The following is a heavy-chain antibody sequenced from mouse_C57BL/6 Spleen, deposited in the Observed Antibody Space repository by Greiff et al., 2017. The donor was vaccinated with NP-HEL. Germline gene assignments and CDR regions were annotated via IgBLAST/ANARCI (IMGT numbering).Heavy chain of an antibody. CDR3: ARQGDYYGSSSWFAY. CDR2: ISGGGGNT. V-gene: IGHV5-9*01. CDR1: GFTFSSYT. D-gene: IGHD1-1*01. Sequence: EVHLVESGGGLVKPGGSLKLSCAASGFTFSSYTMSWVRQTPEKRLEWVATISGGGGNTYYPDSVKGRFTISRDNAKNTLYLQMSSLRSEDTALYYCARQGDYYGSSSWFAYWGQGTLVTVSA. J-gene: IGHJ3*01.